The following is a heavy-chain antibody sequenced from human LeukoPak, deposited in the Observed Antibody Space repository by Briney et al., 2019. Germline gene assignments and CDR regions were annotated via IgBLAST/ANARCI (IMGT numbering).Heavy chain of an antibody. J-gene: IGHJ6*02. D-gene: IGHD2-15*01. Sequence: SETLSLTCAVYGGSFSGYYWSWIRQPPGKGLEWIGEINHSGSTNYNPSLKSRVTITVDTSKNQFSLKLSSVTAADTAVYYCARGPYCSGGSCYSYYYGMDVWGQGTTVTVSS. CDR1: GGSFSGYY. CDR2: INHSGST. CDR3: ARGPYCSGGSCYSYYYGMDV. V-gene: IGHV4-34*01.